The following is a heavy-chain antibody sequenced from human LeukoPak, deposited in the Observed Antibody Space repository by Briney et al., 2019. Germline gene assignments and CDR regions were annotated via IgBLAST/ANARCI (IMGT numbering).Heavy chain of an antibody. J-gene: IGHJ4*02. CDR2: ISSNGGST. Sequence: GGSLRLSCAASGFTLSSYAMHWVRQAPGKGLEYVSAISSNGGSTYYANSVKGRFTISRDNSKNTLYLQMGSLRAEDMAVYYCARSVVVTANLDYWGQGTLVTVSS. D-gene: IGHD2-21*02. CDR3: ARSVVVTANLDY. CDR1: GFTLSSYA. V-gene: IGHV3-64*01.